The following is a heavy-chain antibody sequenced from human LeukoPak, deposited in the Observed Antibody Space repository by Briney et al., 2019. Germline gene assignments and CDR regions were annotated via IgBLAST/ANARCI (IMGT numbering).Heavy chain of an antibody. J-gene: IGHJ4*02. D-gene: IGHD3-10*01. Sequence: PSETLSLTCTVSGGSISSGGYYWSWIRQPPGKGLEWIGYIYHSGSTYYNPSLKSRVTISVDRSKNQFSLKLSSVTAADTAVYYCARAPVRGVIMYYFDYWGQGTLVTVSS. V-gene: IGHV4-30-2*01. CDR3: ARAPVRGVIMYYFDY. CDR1: GGSISSGGYY. CDR2: IYHSGST.